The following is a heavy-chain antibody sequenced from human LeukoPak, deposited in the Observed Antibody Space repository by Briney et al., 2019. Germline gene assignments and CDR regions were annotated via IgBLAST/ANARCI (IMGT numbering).Heavy chain of an antibody. CDR2: IYHSGST. J-gene: IGHJ6*04. Sequence: AGSLCLTCAVSGGSISRSSWWVGVRQPPGKGMEWIGEIYHSGSTNYNPSLKSQVTISVDKSKNQFSLKLSSVTAADTAVYYCARGSILTGYYLTYYYGMDVWGKGTTVTVSS. CDR1: GGSISRSSW. V-gene: IGHV4-4*02. CDR3: ARGSILTGYYLTYYYGMDV. D-gene: IGHD3-9*01.